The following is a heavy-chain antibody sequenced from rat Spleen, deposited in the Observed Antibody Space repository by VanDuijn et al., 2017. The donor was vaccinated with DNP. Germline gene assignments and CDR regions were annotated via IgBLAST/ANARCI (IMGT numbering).Heavy chain of an antibody. CDR3: ARHVVGSYYWYFDF. J-gene: IGHJ1*01. CDR2: ISYDGSST. D-gene: IGHD1-1*01. V-gene: IGHV5-7*01. Sequence: EVQLVESGGGLVQPGRSLKLSCAVSGITFSDHNMAWVRQAPTKGLAWVATISYDGSSTYYRDSVKGRFTISRDNAKSTLYLQMDSLRSEDTATYYCARHVVGSYYWYFDFWGPGTMVTVSS. CDR1: GITFSDHN.